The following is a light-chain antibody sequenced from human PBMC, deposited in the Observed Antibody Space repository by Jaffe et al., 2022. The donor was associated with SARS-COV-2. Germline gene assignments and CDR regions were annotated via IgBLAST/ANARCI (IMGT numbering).Light chain of an antibody. CDR1: QSLLHNNGYNY. V-gene: IGKV2-28*01. CDR3: MQALQTPYT. J-gene: IGKJ2*01. CDR2: LGS. Sequence: DIVMTQSPLSLPVTPGEPASISCRSSQSLLHNNGYNYFDWYLQKPGQSPHLLIYLGSNRASGVPDRFSGSGSGTDFTLKISRVEAEDVGVYYCMQALQTPYTFGQGTKLEIK.